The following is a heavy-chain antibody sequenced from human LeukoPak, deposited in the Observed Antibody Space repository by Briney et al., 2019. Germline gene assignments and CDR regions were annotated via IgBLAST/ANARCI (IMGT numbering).Heavy chain of an antibody. D-gene: IGHD1-26*01. CDR2: NIPLFGTA. CDR3: ARVFARGGEISGSYYYY. Sequence: SVKVSCKASGGTFSTYAVNWVRQAPGQGLEWMGGNIPLFGTANYAQKFQGRVTITTDESTSTAYMELSSLRFEDTAIYYCARVFARGGEISGSYYYYWGQGTLVTVSS. J-gene: IGHJ4*02. V-gene: IGHV1-69*05. CDR1: GGTFSTYA.